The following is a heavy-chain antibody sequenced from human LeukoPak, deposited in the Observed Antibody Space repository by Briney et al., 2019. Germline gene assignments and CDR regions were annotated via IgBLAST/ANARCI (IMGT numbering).Heavy chain of an antibody. J-gene: IGHJ4*02. V-gene: IGHV3-7*03. D-gene: IGHD2-2*01. Sequence: QSGGSLRLSYAASGFTFSSYWMTWVRQAPGKGLEWVANIKQDGSKKSYVDSVKGRFTISRDNAKNSLYLQMNSLRADDTGIYYCASQPAAADVDYWGQGTLVTVSS. CDR1: GFTFSSYW. CDR2: IKQDGSKK. CDR3: ASQPAAADVDY.